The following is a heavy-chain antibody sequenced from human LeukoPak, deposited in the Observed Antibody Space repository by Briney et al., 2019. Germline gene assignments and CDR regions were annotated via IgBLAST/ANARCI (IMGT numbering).Heavy chain of an antibody. D-gene: IGHD6-19*01. J-gene: IGHJ4*02. V-gene: IGHV3-30*02. CDR1: GFTFSSYG. CDR3: ASLSPAVAGYFDY. Sequence: GGSLRLSCAASGFTFSSYGMHWVRQAPGKGLEWVAFIRYDGSNKYYVDSVKGRFTISRDNAKNSLYLQMNSLRAEDTAVYYCASLSPAVAGYFDYWGQGTLVTVSS. CDR2: IRYDGSNK.